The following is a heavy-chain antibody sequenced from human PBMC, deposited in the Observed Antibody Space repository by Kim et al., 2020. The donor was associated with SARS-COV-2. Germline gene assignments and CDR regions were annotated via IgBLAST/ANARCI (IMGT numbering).Heavy chain of an antibody. CDR3: ASVSVTGTFDI. J-gene: IGHJ3*02. Sequence: YYVDSVKGRFTISRHNAKSSLFLEMNSLRAEDTAVYYCASVSVTGTFDIWGQGTTVTFSS. D-gene: IGHD4-17*01. V-gene: IGHV3-7*01.